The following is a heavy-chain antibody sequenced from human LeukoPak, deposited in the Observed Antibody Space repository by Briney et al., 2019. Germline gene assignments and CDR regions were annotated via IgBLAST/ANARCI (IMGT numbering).Heavy chain of an antibody. Sequence: SETLSLTCTVSGGSISSGGYYWSWIRQHPGKGLEWIGYIYYSGSTYYNPSLKSRVTISVDTSKNQFSLKLSSVTAADTAAYYCARGSSSWLPFDYWGQGTLVTVSS. J-gene: IGHJ4*02. CDR3: ARGSSSWLPFDY. D-gene: IGHD6-13*01. V-gene: IGHV4-31*03. CDR1: GGSISSGGYY. CDR2: IYYSGST.